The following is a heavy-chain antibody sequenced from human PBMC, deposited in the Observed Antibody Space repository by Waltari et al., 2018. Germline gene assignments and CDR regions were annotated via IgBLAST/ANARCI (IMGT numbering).Heavy chain of an antibody. CDR2: INHSGST. CDR3: ARISRTSYYYGSGSYYPYFDY. CDR1: GGSFSGYY. V-gene: IGHV4-34*01. Sequence: QVQLQQWGAGLLKPSETLSLPCAVYGGSFSGYYCSWIRPPPGKRLEWIGEINHSGSTNYNPSLKSRVTISVDTSKNQFSLKLSSVTAADTAVYYCARISRTSYYYGSGSYYPYFDYCGQGTLVTVSS. J-gene: IGHJ4*02. D-gene: IGHD3-10*01.